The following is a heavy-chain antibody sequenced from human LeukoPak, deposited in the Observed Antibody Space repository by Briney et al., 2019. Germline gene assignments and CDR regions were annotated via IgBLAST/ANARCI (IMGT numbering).Heavy chain of an antibody. D-gene: IGHD5-18*01. CDR2: INPNSGGI. CDR1: GYTFTGYY. J-gene: IGHJ4*02. CDR3: ARDPGYSSPRGDY. Sequence: ASVKVSCKASGYTFTGYYMHWVRQAPGQGLEWMGWINPNSGGINYAQKFQGRVTMTRDTSISTAYMELSRLRSDDTAVYYCARDPGYSSPRGDYWGQGTLVTVSS. V-gene: IGHV1-2*02.